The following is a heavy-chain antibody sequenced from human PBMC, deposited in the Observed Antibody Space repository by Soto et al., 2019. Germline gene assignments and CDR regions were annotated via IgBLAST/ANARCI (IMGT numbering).Heavy chain of an antibody. CDR2: ISNTGDST. CDR3: VRWLGGYDN. J-gene: IGHJ4*02. D-gene: IGHD6-19*01. V-gene: IGHV3-64*01. Sequence: EVQLVESGGGLVQPGGSLRLSCVASGFTFSSYAIHWVRQAPGKGLEYVSAISNTGDSTFYANSVKGRFTISRDNSKNTLYLQMGSLRAEDMAVYYCVRWLGGYDNWGQGTLVTVSS. CDR1: GFTFSSYA.